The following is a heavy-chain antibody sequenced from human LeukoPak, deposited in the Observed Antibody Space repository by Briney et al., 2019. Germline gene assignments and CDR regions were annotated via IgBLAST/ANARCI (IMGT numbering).Heavy chain of an antibody. CDR2: IYYSGST. J-gene: IGHJ5*02. D-gene: IGHD3-22*01. CDR1: GGSISSSSYY. V-gene: IGHV4-39*07. Sequence: SETLSLTCSVSGGSISSSSYYWGWIRQPPGKGLEWIGSIYYSGSTYYNPSLKSRVTISVDTSKNQFSLKRSSVTAADTAVYYCARLHSSGYYGNWFDPWGQGTLVTVSS. CDR3: ARLHSSGYYGNWFDP.